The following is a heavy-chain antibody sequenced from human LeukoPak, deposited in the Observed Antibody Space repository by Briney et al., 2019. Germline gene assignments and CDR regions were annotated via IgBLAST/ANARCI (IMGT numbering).Heavy chain of an antibody. CDR2: IYSGGST. V-gene: IGHV3-66*01. J-gene: IGHJ6*04. CDR3: ARSTVTTAYGMDV. CDR1: GFTVSSNY. D-gene: IGHD4-17*01. Sequence: PGGSLRLSCAASGFTVSSNYMSWVRQAPGKGLEWVSVIYSGGSTYYADSVKGRFTISRDNSKNTLYLQMNSLRAEHTAVYYCARSTVTTAYGMDVWGKGTTVTVS.